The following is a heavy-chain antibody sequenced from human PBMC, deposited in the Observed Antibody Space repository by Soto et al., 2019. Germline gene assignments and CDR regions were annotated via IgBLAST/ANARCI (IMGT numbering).Heavy chain of an antibody. D-gene: IGHD6-6*01. CDR2: ISSSSSYI. J-gene: IGHJ4*02. CDR1: GFTFSSYS. Sequence: ESGGGLVKPGGSLRLSCAASGFTFSSYSMNWVRQAPGKGLEWVSSISSSSSYIYYADSVKGRFTISRDNAKNSLYLQMNSLRAEDTAVYYCASSSSSSEVCDYWGQGTLVTVSS. CDR3: ASSSSSSEVCDY. V-gene: IGHV3-21*04.